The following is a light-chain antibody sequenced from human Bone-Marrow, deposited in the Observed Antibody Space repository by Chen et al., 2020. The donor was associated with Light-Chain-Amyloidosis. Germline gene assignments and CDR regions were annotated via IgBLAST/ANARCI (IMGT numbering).Light chain of an antibody. V-gene: IGLV3-25*03. CDR2: KDS. Sequence: SYDLTQPPSVSVSPGQTARLTCSGDTLPMQYTYWYQRKPGQAPVLVIYKDSERPSGIPERFSGSSSGTTVTLTISGVQAEDEADYHCQSADSSGTYEVIFGGGTKLTVL. J-gene: IGLJ2*01. CDR3: QSADSSGTYEVI. CDR1: TLPMQY.